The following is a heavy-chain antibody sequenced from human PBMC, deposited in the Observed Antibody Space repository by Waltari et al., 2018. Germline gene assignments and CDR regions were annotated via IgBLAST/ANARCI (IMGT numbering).Heavy chain of an antibody. CDR3: ARDGKTVAAAGPHPFDY. J-gene: IGHJ4*02. CDR2: IYYSGVT. CDR1: GGSISSSSYY. V-gene: IGHV4-39*07. D-gene: IGHD6-13*01. Sequence: QLQLQESGPGLVKPSETLSLTCTVSGGSISSSSYYWGWIRQPPGKGLEWIGSIYYSGVTSCTPSLEIRVTIAVDTSKNQSSRKLSAVTAADTAVYYCARDGKTVAAAGPHPFDYWGQGTLVTVSS.